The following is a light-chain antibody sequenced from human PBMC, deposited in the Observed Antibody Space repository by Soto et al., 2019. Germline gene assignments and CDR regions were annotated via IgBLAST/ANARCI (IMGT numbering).Light chain of an antibody. Sequence: DIQMTQSPSTLSASVGDRVTITCRASQSISTWLAWYQQKPGIAPKLLIYDAASLESGVPSRFSGSGSGTEFTLTITSLQPDDFAIYYCQQYNSYSPETFGQGTKVELK. CDR1: QSISTW. J-gene: IGKJ1*01. CDR2: DAA. CDR3: QQYNSYSPET. V-gene: IGKV1-5*01.